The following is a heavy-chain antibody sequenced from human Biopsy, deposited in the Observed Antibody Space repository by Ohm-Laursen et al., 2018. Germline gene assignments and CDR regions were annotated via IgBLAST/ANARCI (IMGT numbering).Heavy chain of an antibody. CDR1: GDSINNYY. V-gene: IGHV4-59*01. J-gene: IGHJ4*02. D-gene: IGHD6-19*01. Sequence: SETLSLTCTVSGDSINNYYWSWIRQPPGQGLEYIGFIYSGGNTNYNPSLQNRVTMSVDTSKNQFSLKLSSVIAADTAVYYCARGRRTSGWPYFANWGQGTLVSVSS. CDR3: ARGRRTSGWPYFAN. CDR2: IYSGGNT.